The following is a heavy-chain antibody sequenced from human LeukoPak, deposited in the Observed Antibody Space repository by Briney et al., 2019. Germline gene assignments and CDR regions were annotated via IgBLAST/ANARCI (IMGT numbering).Heavy chain of an antibody. CDR1: GFTFSDYY. J-gene: IGHJ6*03. V-gene: IGHV3-11*01. CDR3: ARTVAGKIYYYYYYYMDV. Sequence: PGGSLRLSCAASGFTFSDYYMSWIRQAPGKGLEWVSYISSSGSTIYYADSVKGRFTISRDNAKNSLYLQMNSLRAEDTAVYYCARTVAGKIYYYYYYYMDVWGKGTTVTISS. D-gene: IGHD6-19*01. CDR2: ISSSGSTI.